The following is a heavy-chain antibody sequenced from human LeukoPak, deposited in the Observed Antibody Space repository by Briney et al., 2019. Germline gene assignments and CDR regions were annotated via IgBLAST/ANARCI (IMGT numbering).Heavy chain of an antibody. CDR1: GYTFTGYY. J-gene: IGHJ3*01. CDR3: ARIRDGYNDAYDL. CDR2: INPNSGGT. Sequence: ASVKVSCKASGYTFTGYYMHWVGQAPGQGLEWMGWINPNSGGTNYAQKFQGRVTMTRGTSISTAYMELSSLRSEDTAIYYCARIRDGYNDAYDLWGQGTVVTVPS. D-gene: IGHD5-24*01. V-gene: IGHV1-2*02.